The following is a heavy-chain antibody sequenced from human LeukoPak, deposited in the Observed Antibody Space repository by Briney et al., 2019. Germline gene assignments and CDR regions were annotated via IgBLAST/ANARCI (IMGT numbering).Heavy chain of an antibody. CDR2: ISAYNGNT. J-gene: IGHJ4*02. V-gene: IGHV1-18*01. CDR3: ERDRTKYCSSTSCPLDY. D-gene: IGHD2-2*01. CDR1: GYTFTSYG. Sequence: ASVKVSCKASGYTFTSYGISWVRQAPGQGLEWMGWISAYNGNTNYARKLQGRVTMTTDTSTSTAYMELRSLRSDDTAVYYCERDRTKYCSSTSCPLDYWGQGTLVTVSS.